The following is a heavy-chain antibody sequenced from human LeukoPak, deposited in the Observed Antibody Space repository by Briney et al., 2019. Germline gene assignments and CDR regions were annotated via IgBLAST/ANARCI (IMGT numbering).Heavy chain of an antibody. Sequence: PGGSLRLSCAASGFTFSDYYMSWIRQALGKGLEWVSYISNSGNTIYYADSVKGRFTISRDNSKNTLYLQMNSLRAEDTAVYYCAKTMTTVTPYYFDYWGQGTLVTVSS. CDR3: AKTMTTVTPYYFDY. CDR1: GFTFSDYY. V-gene: IGHV3-11*01. D-gene: IGHD4-17*01. J-gene: IGHJ4*02. CDR2: ISNSGNTI.